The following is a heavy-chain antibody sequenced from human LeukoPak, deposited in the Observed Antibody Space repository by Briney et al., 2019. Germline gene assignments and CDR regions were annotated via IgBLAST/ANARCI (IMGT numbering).Heavy chain of an antibody. CDR2: MNPNSGNT. Sequence: GASVKVSCKASGYTFTSYDVNWVRQATGQGLEWMGWMNPNSGNTGYAQKFQGRVTITRNTSTSTVYMGLSSLRSEDTAVYYCARSPXRITIXGXLSXXYXMDVWG. V-gene: IGHV1-8*03. D-gene: IGHD3-3*01. CDR3: ARSPXRITIXGXLSXXYXMDV. CDR1: GYTFTSYD. J-gene: IGHJ6*03.